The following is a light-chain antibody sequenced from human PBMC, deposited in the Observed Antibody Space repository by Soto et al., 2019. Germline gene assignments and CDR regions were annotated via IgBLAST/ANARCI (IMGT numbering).Light chain of an antibody. Sequence: QSALTQPASVSGSPGQSITVSCIGTSSDIASYDYVSWCQQHPGKVPKLMIYDVSNRPSGVSNRFSGSKSGNTASLTISGLQAEDEADYYCTSFTTADTHVFGTGTKVTVL. CDR3: TSFTTADTHV. CDR1: SSDIASYDY. J-gene: IGLJ1*01. V-gene: IGLV2-14*03. CDR2: DVS.